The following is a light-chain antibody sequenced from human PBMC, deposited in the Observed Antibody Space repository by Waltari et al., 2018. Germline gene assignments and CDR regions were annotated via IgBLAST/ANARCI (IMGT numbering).Light chain of an antibody. CDR3: QQYDGIVVT. J-gene: IGKJ4*01. CDR1: QTVSTIA. CDR2: STY. V-gene: IGKV3-20*01. Sequence: EIVLTQSPGTLSLSPGDRATLSCRASQTVSTIALSWYQQKPGQAPRVLIYSTYNRATGSPYRFSGSGSGTDFTLTINRLAPEDFAMYYCQQYDGIVVTFGGGTKVEI.